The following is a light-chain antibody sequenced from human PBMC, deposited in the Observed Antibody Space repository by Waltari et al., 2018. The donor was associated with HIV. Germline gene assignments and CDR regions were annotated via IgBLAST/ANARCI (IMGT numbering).Light chain of an antibody. CDR2: RDN. J-gene: IGLJ3*02. CDR3: AAWDDILSGWV. CDR1: SANIGHT. V-gene: IGLV1-47*01. Sequence: QSVLTQPPSASGAPGQRVTISCSGSSANIGHTVYWYQQLPGTAPKVLSDRDNERPSGVPDGLYGSRTGTSASLDVSGHRSEDEANYICAAWDDILSGWVFGGGTKLTVL.